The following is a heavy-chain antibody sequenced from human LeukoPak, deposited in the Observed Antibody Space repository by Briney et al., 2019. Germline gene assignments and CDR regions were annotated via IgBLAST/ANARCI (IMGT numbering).Heavy chain of an antibody. D-gene: IGHD4-17*01. Sequence: PSETLSLTCTVSGGSISSSSYYWGWIRQPPGKGLGWIGSIYYSGSTYYNPSLKSRVTISVDTSKNQFSLKLSSVTAADTAVYYCARDYYGDYPLNYFDYWGQGTLVTVSS. V-gene: IGHV4-39*07. J-gene: IGHJ4*02. CDR2: IYYSGST. CDR1: GGSISSSSYY. CDR3: ARDYYGDYPLNYFDY.